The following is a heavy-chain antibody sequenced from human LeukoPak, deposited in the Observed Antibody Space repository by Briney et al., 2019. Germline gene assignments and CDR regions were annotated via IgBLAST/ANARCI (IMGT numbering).Heavy chain of an antibody. D-gene: IGHD3-22*01. J-gene: IGHJ4*02. CDR1: GFTFSSYS. V-gene: IGHV3-21*01. CDR2: ISSSSSYI. Sequence: PGGSLRLSCAASGFTFSSYSMNWVRQAPGKGLEWVSFISSSSSYIYYADSVKGRFTISRDNAKNSLYLQMNSLRAEDTAVYYCARDLTRNYYDSSGYYLDYWGQGTLVTVSS. CDR3: ARDLTRNYYDSSGYYLDY.